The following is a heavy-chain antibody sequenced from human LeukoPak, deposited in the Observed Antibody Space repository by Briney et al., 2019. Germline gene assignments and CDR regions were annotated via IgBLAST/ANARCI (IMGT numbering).Heavy chain of an antibody. V-gene: IGHV4-34*01. CDR1: GGSFSGYY. CDR2: INHSGST. J-gene: IGHJ4*02. CDR3: ARTPVTMVRGVRRIYYFDY. Sequence: SETLSLTCAVYGGSFSGYYWSWIRQPPGKGLEWIGEINHSGSTNYNPSLKSRVTISVDTSKNQFSLKLSSVIAADTAVYYCARTPVTMVRGVRRIYYFDYWGQGTLVTVSS. D-gene: IGHD3-10*01.